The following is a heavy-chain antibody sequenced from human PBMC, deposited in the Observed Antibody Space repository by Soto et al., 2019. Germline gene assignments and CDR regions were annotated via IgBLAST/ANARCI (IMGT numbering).Heavy chain of an antibody. J-gene: IGHJ6*01. CDR1: GGSISSSSYY. CDR2: IYHSGST. Sequence: SENLSLTCTVSGGSISSSSYYWCWSRHPPGKGMDCIGSIYHSGSTYYNPSLKSRVTISVDTSKNQFSLKLSSVTAADTAVYYCVAVRLRSMDVWGQGTTVTVSS. V-gene: IGHV4-39*07. CDR3: VAVRLRSMDV. D-gene: IGHD4-17*01.